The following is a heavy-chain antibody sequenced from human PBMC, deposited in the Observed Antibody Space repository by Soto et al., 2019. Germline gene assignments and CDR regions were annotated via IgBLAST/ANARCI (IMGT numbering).Heavy chain of an antibody. J-gene: IGHJ4*02. Sequence: GGSLRLSCAASGFTFSSYAMSWVRQAPGKGLEWGSASSGSGGSTYYPDSVKGRFTIYRDNSKNTLYLQMNSLRAEDTAVYYCAKPFPDYFDYWGQGTLVTVSS. CDR2: SSGSGGST. V-gene: IGHV3-23*01. CDR3: AKPFPDYFDY. CDR1: GFTFSSYA.